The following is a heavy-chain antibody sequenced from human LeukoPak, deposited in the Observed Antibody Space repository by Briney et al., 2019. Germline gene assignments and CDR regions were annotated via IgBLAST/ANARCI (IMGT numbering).Heavy chain of an antibody. J-gene: IGHJ3*02. Sequence: KAGGSLRLSCAASGFTFSSYSMYWVRQAPGKGLEWVSSISSSSSYIYHADSVKGRFTISRDNAKNSLYLQMNSLRAEDTAVYYCTRDKASGAYYYDSSGYYGVNDAFDIWGQGTMVTVSS. V-gene: IGHV3-21*01. D-gene: IGHD3-22*01. CDR3: TRDKASGAYYYDSSGYYGVNDAFDI. CDR2: ISSSSSYI. CDR1: GFTFSSYS.